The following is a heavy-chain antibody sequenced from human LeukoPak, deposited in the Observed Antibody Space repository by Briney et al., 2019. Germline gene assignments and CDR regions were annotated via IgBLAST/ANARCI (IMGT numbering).Heavy chain of an antibody. CDR3: ARLLFGELRYFDY. D-gene: IGHD3-10*02. CDR2: IKADSNEK. CDR1: GFTFSSYW. J-gene: IGHJ4*02. V-gene: IGHV3-7*03. Sequence: GGSLRLSCAASGFTFSSYWMNWARQAPGKGLEWVANIKADSNEKYYVDSVKGRFTISRDNAKDSLFLQMDSLRAEDTAMYYCARLLFGELRYFDYWGQGALVTVSS.